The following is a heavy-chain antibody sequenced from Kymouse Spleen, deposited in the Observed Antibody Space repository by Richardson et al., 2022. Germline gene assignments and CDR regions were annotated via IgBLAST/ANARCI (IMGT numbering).Heavy chain of an antibody. CDR3: ARGDCSSTSCYRWFDP. Sequence: QVQLQQWGAGLLKPSETLSLTCAVYGGSFSGYYWSWIRQPPGKGLEWIGEINHSGSTNYNPSLKSRVTISVDTSKNQFSLKLSSVTAADTAVYYCARGDCSSTSCYRWFDPWGQGTLVTVSS. CDR2: INHSGST. V-gene: IGHV4-34*01. CDR1: GGSFSGYY. J-gene: IGHJ5*02. D-gene: IGHD2-2*02.